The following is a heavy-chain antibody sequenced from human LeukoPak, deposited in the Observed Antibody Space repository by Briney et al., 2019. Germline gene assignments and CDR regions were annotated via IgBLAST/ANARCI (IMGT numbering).Heavy chain of an antibody. J-gene: IGHJ4*02. D-gene: IGHD3-10*01. V-gene: IGHV3-23*01. CDR2: VSGGGGST. CDR1: GFTFSSYA. Sequence: GGSLRLSCAASGFTFSSYAMSWVRQAPGKGLEWVSAVSGGGGSTYYADSVKGRFTISRDNSKNTLDLQMNSLRAEDTAVYYCAKEGSGSLYYFDYWGQGTLVTVPS. CDR3: AKEGSGSLYYFDY.